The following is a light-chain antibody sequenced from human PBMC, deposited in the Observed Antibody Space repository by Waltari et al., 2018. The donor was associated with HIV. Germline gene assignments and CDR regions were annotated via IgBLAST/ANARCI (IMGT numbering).Light chain of an antibody. Sequence: AIRMTQSPSSLAASTGDRVIISCRASQDIENYLAWYQQKPGKAPKLLIYTVSTLQSGVPSSFSGSGYGTDFTLTISGVQSEDSAIYFCQQYYRYPLSFGGGTRVEIK. CDR3: QQYYRYPLS. CDR1: QDIENY. V-gene: IGKV1-8*01. CDR2: TVS. J-gene: IGKJ4*01.